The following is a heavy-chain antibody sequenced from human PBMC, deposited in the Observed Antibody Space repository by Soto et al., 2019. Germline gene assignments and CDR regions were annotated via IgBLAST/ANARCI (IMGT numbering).Heavy chain of an antibody. J-gene: IGHJ6*02. CDR1: GYTFTSYG. D-gene: IGHD3-3*01. CDR2: ISAYNGNT. Sequence: QVQLVQSGAEVKKPGASVKVSCKASGYTFTSYGISWVRQAPGQGLEWKGWISAYNGNTNYAQKLQGRVTMTTDTSTSTAYMELRSLRSDDTAVYYCAREIFTIFGVSYYGMDVWGQGTTVTVSS. CDR3: AREIFTIFGVSYYGMDV. V-gene: IGHV1-18*01.